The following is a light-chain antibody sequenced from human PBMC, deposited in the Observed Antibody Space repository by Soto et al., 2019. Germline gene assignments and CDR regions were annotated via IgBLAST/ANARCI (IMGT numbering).Light chain of an antibody. CDR3: QVWDSSSDHYV. J-gene: IGLJ1*01. Sequence: SYELTQPPSVPVAPGQTARITCGGNNIGTKRVHWYQQKPGQAPVMVVYDDSGRPSGIPARFSGSNSGNTATLTISRVEAEDEADYYCQVWDSSSDHYVFGIGTKVTVL. CDR2: DDS. V-gene: IGLV3-21*02. CDR1: NIGTKR.